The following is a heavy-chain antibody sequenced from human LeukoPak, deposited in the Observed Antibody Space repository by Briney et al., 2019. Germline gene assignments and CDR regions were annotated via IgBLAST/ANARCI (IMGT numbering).Heavy chain of an antibody. CDR1: GVSITTHY. D-gene: IGHD2-2*02. CDR3: ARAYTSWSFDY. V-gene: IGHV4-59*11. J-gene: IGHJ4*02. CDR2: IYYSGNT. Sequence: PSETLSLTCTVSGVSITTHYWSWIRQPPGKGLEWIGFIYYSGNTNYNPSLKSRVTISVDTSKNQFSLKLSSVTAADTAVYYCARAYTSWSFDYWGQGTLVTVSS.